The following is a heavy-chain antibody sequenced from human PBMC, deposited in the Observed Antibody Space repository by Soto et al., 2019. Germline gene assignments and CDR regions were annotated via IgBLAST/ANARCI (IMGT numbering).Heavy chain of an antibody. Sequence: QVQLVQSGAEVKKPGSSVKVSCKASGGTFSSYTISWVRQAPGQGLEWMGRIFPILGIANYAQKIQGRVPITADKSTSTAYMELSRLRSEDTAVYYCASRDGYNLGPFDYWGQGTLVTVSS. D-gene: IGHD5-12*01. J-gene: IGHJ4*02. CDR1: GGTFSSYT. V-gene: IGHV1-69*02. CDR3: ASRDGYNLGPFDY. CDR2: IFPILGIA.